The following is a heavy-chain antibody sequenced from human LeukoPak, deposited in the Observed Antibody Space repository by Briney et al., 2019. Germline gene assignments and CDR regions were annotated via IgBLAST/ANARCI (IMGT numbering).Heavy chain of an antibody. CDR2: ISSSGSTI. V-gene: IGHV3-48*03. D-gene: IGHD3-22*01. CDR1: GFTFSSYE. CDR3: AKDPYYYDSSGYPRYFDY. Sequence: GGSLRLSCAASGFTFSSYEMNWVRQAPGKGLEWVSYISSSGSTIYYADSVKGRFTISRDNAKNTLYLQMNSLRAEDTAVYYCAKDPYYYDSSGYPRYFDYWGQGTLVTVSS. J-gene: IGHJ4*02.